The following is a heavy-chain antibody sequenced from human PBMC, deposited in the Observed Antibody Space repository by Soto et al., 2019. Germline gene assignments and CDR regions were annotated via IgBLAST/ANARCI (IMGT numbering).Heavy chain of an antibody. D-gene: IGHD2-2*01. CDR3: ATVDPRCSSTSCYVGENYFDY. CDR2: FDPEDGET. CDR1: GYTLAELS. Sequence: ASVKVSCKVSGYTLAELSMHWVRQAPGKGLEWMGGFDPEDGETIYAQKFQGRVTMTEDTSTDTAYMELSSLRSEDTAVYYCATVDPRCSSTSCYVGENYFDYWGQGTLVTVSS. V-gene: IGHV1-24*01. J-gene: IGHJ4*02.